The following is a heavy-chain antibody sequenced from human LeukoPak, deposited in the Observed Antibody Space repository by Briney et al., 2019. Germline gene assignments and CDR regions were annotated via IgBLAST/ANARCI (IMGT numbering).Heavy chain of an antibody. J-gene: IGHJ4*02. D-gene: IGHD3-16*02. CDR1: GFTFSSYS. Sequence: GGSLRLSCAASGFTFSSYSMNWVRQAPGKGEEWVSSISSSSSYIYYADSVKGRFTISRDNAKNSLYLQMNSLRAEDTAVYYCARRLSPHYRLIDYWGQGTLVTVSS. V-gene: IGHV3-21*01. CDR2: ISSSSSYI. CDR3: ARRLSPHYRLIDY.